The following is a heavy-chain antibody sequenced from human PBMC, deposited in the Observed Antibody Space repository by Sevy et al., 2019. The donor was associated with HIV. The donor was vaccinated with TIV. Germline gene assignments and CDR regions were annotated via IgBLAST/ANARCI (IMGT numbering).Heavy chain of an antibody. D-gene: IGHD2-21*01. V-gene: IGHV3-74*01. CDR3: TRGDPKVPPAGYSYHLEV. Sequence: GGSLRLSCVASGFTFDSYWMHWVRQAPGKGLVWVSRINSDGSSTPYADSVKGRFTISRDNAKNTVYLQLNRLGAEDTVVYYCTRGDPKVPPAGYSYHLEVWAKGPRSPSP. CDR1: GFTFDSYW. J-gene: IGHJ6*03. CDR2: INSDGSST.